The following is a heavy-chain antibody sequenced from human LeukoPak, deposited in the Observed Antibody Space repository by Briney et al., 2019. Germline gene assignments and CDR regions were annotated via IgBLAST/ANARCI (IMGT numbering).Heavy chain of an antibody. CDR1: GGSVSSGGYS. CDR2: IYHSGST. Sequence: PSETLSLTCAVSGGSVSSGGYSWSWIRQPPGKGLEWIGFIYHSGSTYYNPSLKSRVTISVDRSKNQFSLKLRSVTAADTAVYYCAGGFNYASGSYWGQGTPVTVSS. V-gene: IGHV4-30-2*01. J-gene: IGHJ4*02. CDR3: AGGFNYASGSY. D-gene: IGHD1-1*01.